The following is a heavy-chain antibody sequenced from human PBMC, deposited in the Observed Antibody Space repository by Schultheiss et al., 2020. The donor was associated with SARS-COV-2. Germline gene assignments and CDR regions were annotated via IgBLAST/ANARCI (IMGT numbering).Heavy chain of an antibody. J-gene: IGHJ6*02. CDR1: GGSISSGDYY. D-gene: IGHD5-18*01. V-gene: IGHV4-39*02. Sequence: SQTLSLTCTVSGGSISSGDYYWSWIRQPPGKGLEWIGEINHSGSTNYNPSLNSRVTISVDTSKNHFSLKLNSVTAADTAVYYCARGQLWASVWGQGTTVTVSS. CDR2: INHSGST. CDR3: ARGQLWASV.